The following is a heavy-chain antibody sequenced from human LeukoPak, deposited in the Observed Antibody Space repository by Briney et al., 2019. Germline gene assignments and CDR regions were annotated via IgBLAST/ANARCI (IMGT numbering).Heavy chain of an antibody. CDR1: GGSISSYY. J-gene: IGHJ6*03. CDR2: IYSSGST. Sequence: SETLSLTCTVSGGSISSYYWSWTRQPPGKGLEWIGYIYSSGSTNCNPSLKSRVPISIVTSKNQFSLKLSSVTAADTAVYYCARLTDLTGSKHYYVDVWGKGTSVTVSS. CDR3: ARLTDLTGSKHYYVDV. D-gene: IGHD3-9*01. V-gene: IGHV4-4*09.